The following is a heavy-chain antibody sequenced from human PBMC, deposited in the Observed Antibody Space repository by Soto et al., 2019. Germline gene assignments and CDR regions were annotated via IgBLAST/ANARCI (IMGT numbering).Heavy chain of an antibody. D-gene: IGHD3-3*01. V-gene: IGHV3-23*01. CDR3: AKLFYDFWSGSGYGMDV. CDR2: IGGSGVST. CDR1: GFRFSSYA. J-gene: IGHJ6*02. Sequence: GGSLRLSCAASGFRFSSYAMTWVRQAPGKGLEWVTGIGGSGVSTYFADDVRGRFTVSRDNSKNTMYLHMNSLRAEDTARYYCAKLFYDFWSGSGYGMDVWGQGTTVTVSS.